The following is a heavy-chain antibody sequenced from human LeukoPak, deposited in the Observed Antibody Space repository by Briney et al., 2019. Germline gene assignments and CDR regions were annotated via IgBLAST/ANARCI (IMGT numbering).Heavy chain of an antibody. J-gene: IGHJ4*02. CDR1: GFTFSDYA. CDR2: IYSGGST. Sequence: GGSLRLSCAASGFTFSDYAMNWVRQAPGKGLEWVSVIYSGGSTYYADSVKGRFTISRDNSKNTLYLQMNSLRAEDTAVYYCARDFSSGSYYGDYFFDYWGQGTLVTVSS. D-gene: IGHD1-26*01. V-gene: IGHV3-66*01. CDR3: ARDFSSGSYYGDYFFDY.